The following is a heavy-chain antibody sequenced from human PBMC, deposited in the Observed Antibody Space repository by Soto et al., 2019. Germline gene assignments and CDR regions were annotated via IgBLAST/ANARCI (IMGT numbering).Heavy chain of an antibody. D-gene: IGHD6-19*01. Sequence: EVQLLESGGGLVQPGGSLRLSCAASGFTFSSYAMSWVRQAPGKGLEWVSAIGGSGGSTYYADSVKGRFTISRDNSKNTLYLQMNSLRAEDTAVYYCAKGSRGWLVPSWFDPWGQGTLVTVSS. CDR3: AKGSRGWLVPSWFDP. V-gene: IGHV3-23*01. CDR1: GFTFSSYA. CDR2: IGGSGGST. J-gene: IGHJ5*02.